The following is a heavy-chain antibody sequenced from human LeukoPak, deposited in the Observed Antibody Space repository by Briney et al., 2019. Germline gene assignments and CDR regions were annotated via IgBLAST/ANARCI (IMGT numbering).Heavy chain of an antibody. CDR2: ISFDETHQ. CDR3: ARRKLTFLAT. D-gene: IGHD2-21*01. CDR1: GFNFAQSS. J-gene: IGHJ5*02. V-gene: IGHV3-30*04. Sequence: PGRSVRLSCAASGFNFAQSSMHWVRQAPGKGLEWLAVISFDETHQNYAESVKGRFTISRDNSKNTLDLQMNSLRGDDTAVYYCARRKLTFLATWGQGTLVTVSS.